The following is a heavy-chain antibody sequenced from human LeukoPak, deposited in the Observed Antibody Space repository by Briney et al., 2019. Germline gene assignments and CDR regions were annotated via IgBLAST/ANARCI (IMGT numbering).Heavy chain of an antibody. Sequence: ASVKVSCKASGYTFTSYGISWVRQAPGQGLEWMGWISAYNGNTNYAQKLQGRVTMTTDTSTSTAYMELRSLRSDETAVYYCARAPPWIQLWLVDDIDYWGQGTLVTVSS. D-gene: IGHD5-18*01. CDR1: GYTFTSYG. V-gene: IGHV1-18*01. J-gene: IGHJ4*02. CDR2: ISAYNGNT. CDR3: ARAPPWIQLWLVDDIDY.